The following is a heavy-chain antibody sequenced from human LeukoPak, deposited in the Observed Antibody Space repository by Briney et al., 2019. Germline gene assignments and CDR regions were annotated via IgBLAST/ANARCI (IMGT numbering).Heavy chain of an antibody. CDR3: ARAERYFAAVHFDY. CDR2: IRYDGSNK. J-gene: IGHJ4*02. CDR1: GFTFSSYG. V-gene: IGHV3-30*02. Sequence: GGSLRLSCAASGFTFSSYGMHWVRQAPGKGLEWVAFIRYDGSNKYYADSVKGRFTISRDNSKNTLYLQMNSLRAEDTAVYYCARAERYFAAVHFDYWGQGTLVTVSS. D-gene: IGHD3-9*01.